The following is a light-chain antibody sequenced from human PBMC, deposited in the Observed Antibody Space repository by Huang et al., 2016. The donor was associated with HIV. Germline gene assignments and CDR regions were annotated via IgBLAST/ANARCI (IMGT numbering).Light chain of an antibody. CDR3: QQYHSSWT. J-gene: IGKJ1*01. Sequence: DIQMTQSPLSLSASVGDRVTITCRASQGIRNSLAWYQQKPGKAPQLLVYAASRLESGVPSWFSGSGSGTNFTLTSSSLQPEDFATYYCQQYHSSWTFGQGTKVEIK. V-gene: IGKV1-NL1*01. CDR1: QGIRNS. CDR2: AAS.